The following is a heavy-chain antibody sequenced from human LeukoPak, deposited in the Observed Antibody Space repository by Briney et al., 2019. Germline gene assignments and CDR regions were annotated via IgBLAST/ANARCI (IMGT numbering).Heavy chain of an antibody. CDR3: ARDTGGGYSCYDC. CDR1: GFKFSSNW. V-gene: IGHV3-7*01. Sequence: PGGSLRLSCAASGFKFSSNWMSWVRQAPGKGLEWVANIKQDGSGKYYVDSVKGRFTISRDNAKNSLYLQMNSLRAEDTAVYYCARDTGGGYSCYDCWGQGTLVTVSS. J-gene: IGHJ4*02. D-gene: IGHD5-18*01. CDR2: IKQDGSGK.